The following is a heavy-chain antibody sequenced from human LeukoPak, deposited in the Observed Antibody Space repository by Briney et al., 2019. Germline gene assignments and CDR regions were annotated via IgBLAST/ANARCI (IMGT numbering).Heavy chain of an antibody. CDR1: DGSVSSGSYY. CDR2: IYYSGST. Sequence: PSETLSLTCTVSDGSVSSGSYYWSWIRQPPGKGLEWIGYIYYSGSTNYNPSLKSRVTISVDTSKNQFSLKLSSVTAADTALYYCARGTPTTVVAQGDAFDIWGQGTMVTVSS. CDR3: ARGTPTTVVAQGDAFDI. D-gene: IGHD4-23*01. V-gene: IGHV4-61*01. J-gene: IGHJ3*02.